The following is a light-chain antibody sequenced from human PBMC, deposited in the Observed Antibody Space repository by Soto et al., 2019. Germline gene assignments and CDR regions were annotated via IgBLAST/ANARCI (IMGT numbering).Light chain of an antibody. CDR2: GAS. CDR3: QKYGSSPRS. Sequence: EIVLTQPPGTLSLSPGERATLSCRASQSVSSSYLAWYQQKPGQAPRLLIYGASSRATGIPDRFSGSGSGTDFTLTISRLEPEDFAVYYCQKYGSSPRSFGQGTKVEIK. CDR1: QSVSSSY. V-gene: IGKV3-20*01. J-gene: IGKJ1*01.